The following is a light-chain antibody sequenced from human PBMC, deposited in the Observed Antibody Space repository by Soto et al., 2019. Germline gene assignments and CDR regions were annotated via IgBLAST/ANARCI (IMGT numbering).Light chain of an antibody. CDR1: QTISSW. CDR2: KAS. Sequence: DIQMTQSPSTLSGSVGDRVTITCRASQTISSWLAWYQQKPGKAPKLLIYKASTLKSGVPSRFSGSGSGTEFTLPISSLQPDDFATYYCQLYNSYSEAFGQGTNVELK. J-gene: IGKJ1*01. V-gene: IGKV1-5*03. CDR3: QLYNSYSEA.